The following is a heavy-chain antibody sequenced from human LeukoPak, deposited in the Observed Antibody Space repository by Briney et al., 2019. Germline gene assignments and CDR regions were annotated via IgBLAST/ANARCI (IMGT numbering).Heavy chain of an antibody. J-gene: IGHJ4*02. V-gene: IGHV1-46*01. CDR2: INPSAGST. CDR3: ARKGVGALMLDY. CDR1: GSTFTRYY. Sequence: ASVKVSCKASGSTFTRYYLHWVRQAPGQGLEWMGIINPSAGSTSSAQNFQGRVTMTRDTSTSTVYMELSSLRSEDTAVYYCARKGVGALMLDYWGQGTLVTVSS. D-gene: IGHD1-26*01.